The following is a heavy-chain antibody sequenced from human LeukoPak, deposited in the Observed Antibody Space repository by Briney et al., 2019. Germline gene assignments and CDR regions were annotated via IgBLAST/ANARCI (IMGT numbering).Heavy chain of an antibody. CDR2: IGTDGSYI. V-gene: IGHV3-21*01. D-gene: IGHD1-1*01. CDR3: ARKMKTGDRVGTFDI. CDR1: GFTFSSHN. J-gene: IGHJ3*02. Sequence: GGSLRLSCAASGFTFSSHNMNWIRQAPMKGLEWVSSIGTDGSYIYYADSVQGRFTISRDNAKNSLYLQMNSLTAKDTAVYYCARKMKTGDRVGTFDIWGQGTMVTVSS.